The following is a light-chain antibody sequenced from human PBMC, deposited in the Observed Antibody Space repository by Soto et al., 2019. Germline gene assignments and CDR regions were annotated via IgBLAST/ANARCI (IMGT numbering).Light chain of an antibody. CDR2: GAS. J-gene: IGKJ4*01. Sequence: EIVMTQSPVTLSLSPGDRATLSCRASQSLSNTYISWYQQNPGQAPRLLIYGASTSATGIPARFSGSGSGTDFTLTISRLEPEDFALYYCQQDVDFPLTFGGGTKVEIK. V-gene: IGKV3D-7*01. CDR3: QQDVDFPLT. CDR1: QSLSNTY.